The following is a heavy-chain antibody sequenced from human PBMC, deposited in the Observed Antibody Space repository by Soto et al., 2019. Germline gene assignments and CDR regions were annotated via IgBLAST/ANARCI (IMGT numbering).Heavy chain of an antibody. D-gene: IGHD2-21*02. CDR3: ARSRVVPATFYYYYAMDV. CDR1: GGSFSGYY. V-gene: IGHV4-34*01. CDR2: INHSGST. J-gene: IGHJ6*02. Sequence: PSETLSLTCAVYGGSFSGYYWSWIRQPPGKGLEWIGEINHSGSTNYNPSLKSRVTISVDTSKNQFSLNLSSVTAADTAVYYCARSRVVPATFYYYYAMDVWGQGTTVTVSS.